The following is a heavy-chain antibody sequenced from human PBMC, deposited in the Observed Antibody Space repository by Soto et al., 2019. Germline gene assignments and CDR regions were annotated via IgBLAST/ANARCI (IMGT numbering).Heavy chain of an antibody. CDR1: GGTFSSYY. CDR2: IIPIFGTA. Sequence: QVQLVQSGAAVKKPGSSVKVSCKASGGTFSSYYINWVRQPHGQGLEWMGEIIPIFGTANYAQKFQGRVTITADESTSTAYMELSSLRSEDTAVYYCARDGGRHSGGIDYWGQGTLVTVSS. D-gene: IGHD1-26*01. V-gene: IGHV1-69*01. CDR3: ARDGGRHSGGIDY. J-gene: IGHJ4*02.